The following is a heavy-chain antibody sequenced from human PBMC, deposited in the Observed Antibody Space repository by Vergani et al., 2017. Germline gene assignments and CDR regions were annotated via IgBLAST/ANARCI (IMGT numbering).Heavy chain of an antibody. Sequence: EVQLVQSGAEVKKPGEPLKISCQGSGYTFINYWIGWVRQKPGEGLEAMGIIYPGDSDTRVSPSFEGQVTISVDKSIRTAYLHWSSVKASDTAIYYCMLGGFTSGWYYFDHWSQGTLVTVSS. J-gene: IGHJ4*02. D-gene: IGHD6-19*01. V-gene: IGHV5-51*01. CDR1: GYTFINYW. CDR2: IYPGDSDT. CDR3: MLGGFTSGWYYFDH.